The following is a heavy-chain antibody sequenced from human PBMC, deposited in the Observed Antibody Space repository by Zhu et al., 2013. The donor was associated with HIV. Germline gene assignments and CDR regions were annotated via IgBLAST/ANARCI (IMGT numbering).Heavy chain of an antibody. V-gene: IGHV3-7*01. D-gene: IGHD6-13*01. Sequence: EVQLVESGGGLVQPGGSLRLSCVVSGFTFSNYWMSWVRQAPGKGLEWVANIKQDGSEKYYVDSVKGRFTISRDNAKNSLYLQMNSLRADDTAVYYCARAFSSPGSWFDPWGQGNPGSPSPQ. J-gene: IGHJ5*02. CDR3: ARAFSSPGSWFDP. CDR1: GFTFSNYW. CDR2: IKQDGSEK.